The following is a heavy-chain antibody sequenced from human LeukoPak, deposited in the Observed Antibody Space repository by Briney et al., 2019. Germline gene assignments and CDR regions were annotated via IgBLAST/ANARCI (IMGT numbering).Heavy chain of an antibody. J-gene: IGHJ4*02. CDR3: AREVPSGWFRPFDY. Sequence: GGSLRLSCAASGFTFSSYGMHWVRQAPGKGLEWVAVISYDGSNKYYADSVKGRFTISRDNSKNTLYLQMNSLRAEDTAVYYCAREVPSGWFRPFDYWGQGTLVTVSS. V-gene: IGHV3-30*03. CDR2: ISYDGSNK. CDR1: GFTFSSYG. D-gene: IGHD6-19*01.